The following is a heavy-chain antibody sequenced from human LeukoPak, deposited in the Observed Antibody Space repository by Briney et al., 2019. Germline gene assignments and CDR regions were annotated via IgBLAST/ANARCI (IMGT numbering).Heavy chain of an antibody. CDR3: AREPLDYYYGMDV. CDR2: IYHSGST. J-gene: IGHJ6*02. Sequence: SETLSLTCAVSGGSISSSNWWSWVRQPPGKGLEWIGEIYHSGSTNYNPSLKSRVTISVDKSKNQFSLKLSSVTAADTAVYYCAREPLDYYYGMDVWGQGATVTVSS. CDR1: GGSISSSNW. V-gene: IGHV4-4*02.